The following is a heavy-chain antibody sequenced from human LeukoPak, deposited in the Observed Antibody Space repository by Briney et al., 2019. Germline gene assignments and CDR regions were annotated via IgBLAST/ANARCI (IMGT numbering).Heavy chain of an antibody. D-gene: IGHD5-18*01. Sequence: PGGSLRLSCAASGFTVSSNYMSWVRQAPGKGLEWVSVIYSDGTTYYADSVKGQFTISRDISKNTLYLQMSNLRAEDTAVYYCATTQGYSYPYYWGQGTLVTVSS. CDR2: IYSDGTT. V-gene: IGHV3-53*01. CDR3: ATTQGYSYPYY. J-gene: IGHJ4*02. CDR1: GFTVSSNY.